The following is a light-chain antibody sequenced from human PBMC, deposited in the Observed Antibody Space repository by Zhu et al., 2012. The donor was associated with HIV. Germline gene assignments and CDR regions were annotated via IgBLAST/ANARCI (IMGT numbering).Light chain of an antibody. CDR3: QQSYSTLLT. V-gene: IGKV1-39*01. CDR1: QSIGNY. Sequence: DIQMTQSPSSLSASVGDRVTITCRASQSIGNYLNWYHQKPGKAPNLLIYAAPNLQSGVPSRFSGSGSGTDFTLTISTLQPEDSATYYCQQSYSTLLTFGGGTKVEVK. J-gene: IGKJ4*01. CDR2: AAP.